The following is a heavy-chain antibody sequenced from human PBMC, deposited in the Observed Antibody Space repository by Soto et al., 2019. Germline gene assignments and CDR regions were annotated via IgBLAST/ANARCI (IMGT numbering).Heavy chain of an antibody. V-gene: IGHV1-69*02. CDR1: GGTFSSYT. D-gene: IGHD2-2*01. Sequence: QVQLVQSGAEVLKPGSSEKVSCKASGGTFSSYTISWVRQAPGQGLEWMGRIIPILGIANYAQKFQGRVTITADKSTSTAYMELSRLRSEDTAVYYCARADCSSTSCYLQYYIDVWGKGTTVTVSS. CDR3: ARADCSSTSCYLQYYIDV. J-gene: IGHJ6*03. CDR2: IIPILGIA.